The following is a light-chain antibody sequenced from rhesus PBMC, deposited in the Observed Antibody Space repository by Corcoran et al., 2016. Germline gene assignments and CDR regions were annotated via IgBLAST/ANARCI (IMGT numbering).Light chain of an antibody. V-gene: IGLV2-32*02. Sequence: QAALTQSRSVPGSLGQSVIFSCTGTNSDVGKYNYVSWYQHYPDTAPKLIIYEVNKRPSGVFDRFSGSKSGNTAYLTISRLQADDEADYFCSSFAGSNTYYIFGGGTRLTVL. J-gene: IGLJ1*01. CDR3: SSFAGSNTYYI. CDR2: EVN. CDR1: NSDVGKYNY.